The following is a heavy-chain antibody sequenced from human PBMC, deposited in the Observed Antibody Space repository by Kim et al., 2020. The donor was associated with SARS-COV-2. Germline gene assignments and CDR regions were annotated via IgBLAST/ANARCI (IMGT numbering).Heavy chain of an antibody. J-gene: IGHJ3*02. CDR3: ARDDDNWNDFDAFDI. D-gene: IGHD1-1*01. CDR2: INHSGST. CDR1: GGSFSGYY. Sequence: SETLSLTCAVYGGSFSGYYWSWIRQPPGKGLEWIGEINHSGSTNYNPSLKSRVTISVDTSKNQFSLKLSSVTAADTAVYYCARDDDNWNDFDAFDIWGQGTMVTVSS. V-gene: IGHV4-34*01.